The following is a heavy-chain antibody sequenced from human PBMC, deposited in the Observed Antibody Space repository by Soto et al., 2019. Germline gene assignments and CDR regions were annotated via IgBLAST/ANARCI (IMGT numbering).Heavy chain of an antibody. Sequence: SEALSLTCPGSGGSISRYYWSWIRQPPGKGLEWIGYIYYSGSTNYNPSLKSRVTISVDTSKNQFSLKLSSVTAADTAVYYCARNSRSYYFDYWGQGTLVTVSS. D-gene: IGHD6-6*01. V-gene: IGHV4-59*01. CDR2: IYYSGST. J-gene: IGHJ4*02. CDR3: ARNSRSYYFDY. CDR1: GGSISRYY.